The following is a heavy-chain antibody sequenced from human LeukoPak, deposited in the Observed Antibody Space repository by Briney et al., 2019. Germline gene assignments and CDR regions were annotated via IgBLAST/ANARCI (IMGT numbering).Heavy chain of an antibody. D-gene: IGHD2-15*01. Sequence: GGSLRLSCAASGFTVSSNYMTWVRQAPGKGLEWVSVIYSGGSTYYADSVKSRFTISRDNSKNTLYLQMNSLRAEDTAAYYCARDQVRWPSRNYYYMDVWGKGTTVTISS. J-gene: IGHJ6*03. CDR3: ARDQVRWPSRNYYYMDV. CDR1: GFTVSSNY. V-gene: IGHV3-53*01. CDR2: IYSGGST.